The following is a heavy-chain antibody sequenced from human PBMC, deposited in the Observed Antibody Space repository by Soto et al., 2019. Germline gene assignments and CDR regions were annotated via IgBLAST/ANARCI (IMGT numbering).Heavy chain of an antibody. CDR2: INAGNGNT. D-gene: IGHD3-22*01. Sequence: GASVKLSWKDSGYTFTSYSMHWVRQAPGQRLEWMGWINAGNGNTKYSQKFQGRVTITRDTSASTAYMELSSLRSEDTAVYYCARPSSEWYYYDSSGYSAFDYWGQGTLVTVSS. J-gene: IGHJ4*02. CDR3: ARPSSEWYYYDSSGYSAFDY. CDR1: GYTFTSYS. V-gene: IGHV1-3*01.